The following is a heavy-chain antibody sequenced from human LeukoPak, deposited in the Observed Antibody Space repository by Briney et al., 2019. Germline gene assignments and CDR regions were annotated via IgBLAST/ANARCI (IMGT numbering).Heavy chain of an antibody. J-gene: IGHJ3*01. Sequence: GGSLRLSCTASGFTFSTYAMTWVRQAPGKGLDWVSGIGASGADTYYADSAKGRFTVSRDNSKNTLYLQVSSLRADDTAVYFCAKRPRDSSGYYLGAFDGWGQGTTVTVSS. CDR1: GFTFSTYA. V-gene: IGHV3-23*01. CDR3: AKRPRDSSGYYLGAFDG. D-gene: IGHD3-22*01. CDR2: IGASGADT.